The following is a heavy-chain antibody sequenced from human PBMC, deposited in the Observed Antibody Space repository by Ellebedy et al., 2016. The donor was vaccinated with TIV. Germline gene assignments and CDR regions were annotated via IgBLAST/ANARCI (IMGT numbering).Heavy chain of an antibody. J-gene: IGHJ4*02. CDR2: IYYSGST. V-gene: IGHV4-59*01. Sequence: SETLSLTXTVSGGSISSYYWSWIRQPPGKGLEWIGYIYYSGSTNYNPSLKSRVTISVDTSKNQFSLKLSSVTAADTAVYYCAREAGATTLDYWGQGTLVTVSS. D-gene: IGHD1-26*01. CDR1: GGSISSYY. CDR3: AREAGATTLDY.